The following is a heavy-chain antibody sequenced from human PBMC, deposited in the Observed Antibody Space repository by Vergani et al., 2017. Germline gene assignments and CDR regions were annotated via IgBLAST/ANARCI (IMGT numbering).Heavy chain of an antibody. CDR3: AKFEGWLQFLGFDY. CDR1: GFTFGDYY. D-gene: IGHD5-24*01. J-gene: IGHJ4*02. Sequence: EVHLEESGGGLVQPGGSLRLSCAASGFTFGDYYMAWIRLAPGKGLDWVASIKREGTETFYVDSVKGRLTISRDNSKNTLYLQMNSLRAEDTALYYCAKFEGWLQFLGFDYWGQGTLVTVSS. CDR2: IKREGTET. V-gene: IGHV3-7*03.